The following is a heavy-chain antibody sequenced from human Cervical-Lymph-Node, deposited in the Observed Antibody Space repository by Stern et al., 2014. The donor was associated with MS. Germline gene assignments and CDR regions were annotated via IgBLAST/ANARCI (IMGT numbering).Heavy chain of an antibody. CDR2: INPINTRT. J-gene: IGHJ4*02. V-gene: IGHV1-46*01. Sequence: QVQLVQSGAEVRQPGASVKLSCKASGYTFTTYYIPWVRQAPGQGLEWMAMINPINTRTTYAQKFQGRVTVTRDTSASTVYMELNSLRSDDTAVYYCARGDVNSGSSHVDYWGRGALVTVSS. D-gene: IGHD3-10*01. CDR1: GYTFTTYY. CDR3: ARGDVNSGSSHVDY.